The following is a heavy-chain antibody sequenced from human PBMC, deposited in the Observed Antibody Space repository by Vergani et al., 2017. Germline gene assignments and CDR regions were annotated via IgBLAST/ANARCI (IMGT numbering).Heavy chain of an antibody. Sequence: SLLLSCAASVFPFIDYYMSFLLQAPGTGLEWVSYISSRRLSPPSAYSFHCRFTISRDNAKNSLYLQMNSLRAEDTAVYYCARGGIAVAGXLSNWGQGTLVTVSS. CDR1: VFPFIDYY. CDR3: ARGGIAVAGXLSN. V-gene: IGHV3-11*06. J-gene: IGHJ4*02. D-gene: IGHD6-19*01. CDR2: ISSRRLSP.